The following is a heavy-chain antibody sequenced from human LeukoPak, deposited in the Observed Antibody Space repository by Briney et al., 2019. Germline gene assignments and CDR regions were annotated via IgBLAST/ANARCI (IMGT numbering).Heavy chain of an antibody. Sequence: PSETLSLTCTVSGGSISSGDYYWSWIRQHPGTGLERIGYIYYSGSTYYNPSLKSRVTISVDTSKNQFSLKLSSVTAADTAVYYCARDPGGSSPYDYWGQGTLVTVSS. CDR2: IYYSGST. J-gene: IGHJ4*02. D-gene: IGHD1-26*01. CDR3: ARDPGGSSPYDY. V-gene: IGHV4-31*03. CDR1: GGSISSGDYY.